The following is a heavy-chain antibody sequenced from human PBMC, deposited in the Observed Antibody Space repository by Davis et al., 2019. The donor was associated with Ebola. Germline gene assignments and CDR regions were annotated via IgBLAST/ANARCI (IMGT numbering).Heavy chain of an antibody. CDR2: IYYRGST. Sequence: SETLSLTCTVSGDSISNYYWSWIRQPPGKGLEWIGYIYYRGSTHYNPSLESRVTISIDTSKNQFSLRLSSVTAADTAVYYCARTVSLVDFAMDVWGQGTTVTVSS. J-gene: IGHJ6*02. CDR1: GDSISNYY. D-gene: IGHD2-8*02. CDR3: ARTVSLVDFAMDV. V-gene: IGHV4-59*08.